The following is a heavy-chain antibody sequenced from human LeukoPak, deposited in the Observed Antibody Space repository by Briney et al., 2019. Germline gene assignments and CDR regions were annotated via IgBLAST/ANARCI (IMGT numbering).Heavy chain of an antibody. J-gene: IGHJ4*02. D-gene: IGHD5-12*01. CDR1: GYTLTELS. CDR2: FDPEDGET. V-gene: IGHV1-24*01. CDR3: ARAFGGHDEWYYFDY. Sequence: EASVKVSCKVSGYTLTELSMHWVRQAPGKGLEWMGGFDPEDGETIYAQKFQGRVTMTEDTSTDTAYMELSSLRSEDTAVYYCARAFGGHDEWYYFDYWGQGTLVTVSS.